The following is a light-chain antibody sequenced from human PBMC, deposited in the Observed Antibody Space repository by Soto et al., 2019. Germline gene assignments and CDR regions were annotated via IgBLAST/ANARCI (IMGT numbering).Light chain of an antibody. Sequence: DIQLTQSPSSLSASIGDRVTITCRASQSIGSYLSWYQHKQGKAPKLLIFGASYLKGGVPSRFSGSGSGTDFTLTITSLDPEDFATYYCQQSYSTLMYTFGQGTKVEIK. CDR2: GAS. J-gene: IGKJ2*01. V-gene: IGKV1-39*01. CDR3: QQSYSTLMYT. CDR1: QSIGSY.